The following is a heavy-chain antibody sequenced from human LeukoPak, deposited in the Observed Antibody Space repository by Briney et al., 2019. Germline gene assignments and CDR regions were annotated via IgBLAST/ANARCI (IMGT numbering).Heavy chain of an antibody. CDR3: ARSSVGARRRIDY. D-gene: IGHD1-26*01. CDR2: MNPNSGNT. Sequence: GASVTVSFKSSVYTYTSYDINWVRQATGQGLEWMGWMNPNSGNTGYAQKFQGRVTMTRSTSINTAYMELNSLTSEDTAVYYCARSSVGARRRIDYWGQGSLVTVSS. J-gene: IGHJ4*02. V-gene: IGHV1-8*01. CDR1: VYTYTSYD.